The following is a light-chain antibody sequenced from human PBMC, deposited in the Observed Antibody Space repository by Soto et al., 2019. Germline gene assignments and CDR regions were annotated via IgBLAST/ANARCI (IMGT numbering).Light chain of an antibody. Sequence: DIVMTQTPLSLPVTPGEPASISCRSSQSLLDSDDGNTYLDWYLQKPGQSPQLLIYTLSCRACGVSDRFSGSGSGTDFTLKISRVGAEDVGVYYCMQRIEFPLFTFGPGTKVDIK. CDR2: TLS. J-gene: IGKJ3*01. CDR1: QSLLDSDDGNTY. V-gene: IGKV2-40*01. CDR3: MQRIEFPLFT.